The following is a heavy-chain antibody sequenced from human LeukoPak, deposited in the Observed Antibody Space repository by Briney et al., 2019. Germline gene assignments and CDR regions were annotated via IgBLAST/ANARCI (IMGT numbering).Heavy chain of an antibody. V-gene: IGHV3-23*01. J-gene: IGHJ4*02. CDR1: GSTFSSYA. CDR2: ISGSGGST. CDR3: AKDYYDSSGYPFDY. D-gene: IGHD3-22*01. Sequence: GGSLRLSCAASGSTFSSYAMSWVRQAPGKGLEWVSAISGSGGSTYYADSVKGRFTISRDNSKNTLYLQMNSLRAEDTAVYYCAKDYYDSSGYPFDYWGQGTLVTVSS.